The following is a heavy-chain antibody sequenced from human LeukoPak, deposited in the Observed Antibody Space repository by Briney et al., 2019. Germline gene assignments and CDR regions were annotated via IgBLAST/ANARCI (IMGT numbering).Heavy chain of an antibody. Sequence: GGSLRLSCAASGVTVSSNYMSWVRQAPGKGLEWVAAISGSGGSTYYADSVKGRFTISRDNSKNTLYLQMTRLRAEDTAVYYCAKVGDSWDFDYWGQGALVSASS. CDR3: AKVGDSWDFDY. D-gene: IGHD3-22*01. J-gene: IGHJ4*02. CDR2: ISGSGGST. CDR1: GVTVSSNY. V-gene: IGHV3-23*01.